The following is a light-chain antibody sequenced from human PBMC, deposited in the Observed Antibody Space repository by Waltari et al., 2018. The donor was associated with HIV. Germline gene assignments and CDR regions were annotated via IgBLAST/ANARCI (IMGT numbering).Light chain of an antibody. V-gene: IGLV2-11*01. Sequence: QSPLTQPRSVSGSPGQAVTISCTGTNRHVGGVRSAYWYQHHPGEAPKLMIYDVSKRPSGVPDRFSGSKSGNTASLTISGLQAEDEADYYCCSYTGSYTYVFATGTKVTVL. J-gene: IGLJ1*01. CDR3: CSYTGSYTYV. CDR1: NRHVGGVRS. CDR2: DVS.